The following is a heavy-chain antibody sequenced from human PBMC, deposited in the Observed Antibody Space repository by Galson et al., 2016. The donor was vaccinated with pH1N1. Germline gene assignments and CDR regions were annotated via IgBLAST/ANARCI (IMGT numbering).Heavy chain of an antibody. CDR1: GYTFTDYY. J-gene: IGHJ3*01. D-gene: IGHD2-15*01. CDR2: ILPNCRDT. V-gene: IGHV1-2*02. CDR3: ARELRGGSFDV. Sequence: SVKVSCKASGYTFTDYYIHWVRQAPGQGLEWMGLILPNCRDTHFAQKFQGRVTMTRDTTISTAYMELSRLTSDDTAVYFCARELRGGSFDVWGQGTVVTVSS.